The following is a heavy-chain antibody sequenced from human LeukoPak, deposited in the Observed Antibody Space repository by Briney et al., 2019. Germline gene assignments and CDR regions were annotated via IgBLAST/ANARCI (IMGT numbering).Heavy chain of an antibody. J-gene: IGHJ6*04. CDR3: AELGITMIGGV. CDR2: ITASGDRT. CDR1: GFTFSDYV. V-gene: IGHV3-23*01. Sequence: QSGESLRLSCAASGFTFSDYVMIWVRQAPGKGLEWVSGITASGDRTFYGDSVRGRFTMSRDNSKNTVYLQMNSLRAEDTAVYYCAELGITMIGGVWGKGTTVTISS. D-gene: IGHD3-10*02.